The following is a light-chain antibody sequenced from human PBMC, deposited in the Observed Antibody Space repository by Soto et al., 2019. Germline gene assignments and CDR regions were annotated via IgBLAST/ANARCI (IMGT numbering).Light chain of an antibody. V-gene: IGKV3-20*01. CDR2: GAS. CDR1: QSVSSNY. CDR3: QQYSSSPLT. Sequence: EIVLTQSPGTLSLSPGERAALSCGASQSVSSNYLAWYQQKPGQTPRLLIYGASSRATGIPDRFSGSGSGTDITLNISRLEPEDYAVYYCQQYSSSPLTFGGGPKVDIK. J-gene: IGKJ4*01.